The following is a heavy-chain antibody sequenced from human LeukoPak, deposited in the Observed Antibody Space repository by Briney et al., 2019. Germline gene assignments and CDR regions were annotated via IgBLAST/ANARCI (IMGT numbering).Heavy chain of an antibody. Sequence: ASVKVSCKASGYTFTSYGISWVRQAPGQGLEWMGWISAYNGNTNYAQKLQGRVTMTTDTSTSTAYMGLRSLRSDDTAVYYCARGVFTMVRGALSYYLDYWGQGTLVTVSS. J-gene: IGHJ4*02. CDR1: GYTFTSYG. V-gene: IGHV1-18*01. D-gene: IGHD3-10*01. CDR2: ISAYNGNT. CDR3: ARGVFTMVRGALSYYLDY.